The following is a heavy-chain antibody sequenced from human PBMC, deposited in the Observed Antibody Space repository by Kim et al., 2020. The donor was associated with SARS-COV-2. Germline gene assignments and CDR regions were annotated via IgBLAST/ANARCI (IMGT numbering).Heavy chain of an antibody. CDR3: TTSSRTKAHY. V-gene: IGHV3-7*01. D-gene: IGHD1-7*01. CDR2: IKEDGSEK. Sequence: GESLRLSCAASGFTFNDYWMGWVRQVPGKGLEWVATIKEDGSEKYYVDSVKGRFAISRDNAKNSLSLQMNTLRAEDTAMYYCTTSSRTKAHYWGQGTLVTVSS. CDR1: GFTFNDYW. J-gene: IGHJ4*02.